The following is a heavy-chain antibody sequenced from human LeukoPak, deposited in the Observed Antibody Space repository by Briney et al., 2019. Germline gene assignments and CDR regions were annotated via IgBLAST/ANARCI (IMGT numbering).Heavy chain of an antibody. J-gene: IGHJ4*02. D-gene: IGHD6-13*01. V-gene: IGHV3-33*01. CDR1: GFTFSSYG. CDR2: IWYDGSNK. CDR3: ARLGSSWSFDY. Sequence: PGGSLRLSCAASGFTFSSYGMNWVRQAPGKGLEWVAVIWYDGSNKYYGYSVKGRFTISRDNSKNTVSLQMNSPRVEDTAVYYCARLGSSWSFDYWGQGTLVTVSS.